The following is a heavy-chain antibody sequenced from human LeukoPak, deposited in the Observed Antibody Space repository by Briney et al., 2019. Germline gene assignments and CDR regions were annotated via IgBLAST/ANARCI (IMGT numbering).Heavy chain of an antibody. J-gene: IGHJ4*02. CDR2: ISSSSTFK. V-gene: IGHV3-21*06. CDR3: ARDSSIGYDRVNFDY. Sequence: GGSLRLSCAASAFPFSTYTMHWVRQAPGKGLEWVSSISSSSTFKHYADPLKGRFTISRNNARNSLFLQMNSLRAEDTAVYYCARDSSIGYDRVNFDYWGQGTLVTVSS. CDR1: AFPFSTYT. D-gene: IGHD3-22*01.